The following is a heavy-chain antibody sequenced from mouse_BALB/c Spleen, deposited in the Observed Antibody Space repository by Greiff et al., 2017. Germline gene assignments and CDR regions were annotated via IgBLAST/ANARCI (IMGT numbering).Heavy chain of an antibody. D-gene: IGHD1-2*01. Sequence: QVQLKQSGAELARPGASVKLSCKASGYTFTSYWMQWVKQRPGQGLEWIGAIYPGDGDTRYTQKFKGKATLTADKSSSTAYMQLSSLASEDSAVYYCAREGSTAPYYYAMDYWGQGTSVTVSS. V-gene: IGHV1-87*01. J-gene: IGHJ4*01. CDR3: AREGSTAPYYYAMDY. CDR2: IYPGDGDT. CDR1: GYTFTSYW.